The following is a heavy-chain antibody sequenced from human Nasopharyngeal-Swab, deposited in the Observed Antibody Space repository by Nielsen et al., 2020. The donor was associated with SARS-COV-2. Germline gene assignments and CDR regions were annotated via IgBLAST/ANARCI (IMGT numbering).Heavy chain of an antibody. D-gene: IGHD3-22*01. CDR2: INHSGST. J-gene: IGHJ4*02. Sequence: GSLRLSCAVYGGSFSGYYWSWIRQPPGKGLEWIGEINHSGSTNYNPSLKSRVTISVDTSKNQFSLKLSSVTAADTAVYYCARAPTRHYYDSSGYSSWGQRTLVTVSS. CDR3: ARAPTRHYYDSSGYSS. CDR1: GGSFSGYY. V-gene: IGHV4-34*01.